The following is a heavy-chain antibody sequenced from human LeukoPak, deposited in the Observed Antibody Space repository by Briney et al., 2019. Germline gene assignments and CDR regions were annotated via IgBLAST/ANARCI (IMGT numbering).Heavy chain of an antibody. D-gene: IGHD4-17*01. CDR2: IYYSGST. Sequence: LSLTCTVSGGSIRSYYWSWIRQPPGKGLEWIGYIYYSGSTNYNPSLKSRVSISVDTSKNQFSLKLSSVTAADTAVYYCARTGSTVTMLYPFDHWGQGTLVTVSS. J-gene: IGHJ4*02. V-gene: IGHV4-59*01. CDR1: GGSIRSYY. CDR3: ARTGSTVTMLYPFDH.